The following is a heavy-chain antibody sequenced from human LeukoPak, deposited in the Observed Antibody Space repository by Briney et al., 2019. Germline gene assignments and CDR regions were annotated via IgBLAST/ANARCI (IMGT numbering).Heavy chain of an antibody. V-gene: IGHV4-30-4*01. Sequence: SQTLSLTCTVSGGSISSGDYYWSWIRQPPGKGLEWIGYIYYSGSTYYNPSLKSRVTISVDMSKNQFSLKLTSVTAADTAVYYCARTDFWYYGMDVWGQGTTVTVSS. CDR2: IYYSGST. CDR3: ARTDFWYYGMDV. D-gene: IGHD3/OR15-3a*01. CDR1: GGSISSGDYY. J-gene: IGHJ6*02.